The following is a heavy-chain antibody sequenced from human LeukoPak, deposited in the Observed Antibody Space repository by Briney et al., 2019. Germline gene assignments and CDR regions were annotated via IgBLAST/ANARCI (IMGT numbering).Heavy chain of an antibody. J-gene: IGHJ4*02. Sequence: PGGSLRLSCAASGFTFSSYSMNWVRQAPGKGLEWVSSISSSSSYIYYADSVKGRFTISRDNARNSLYLQMNSLRAEDTAVYYCARVSGDSSGYYYWGQGTLSPSPQ. D-gene: IGHD3-22*01. CDR3: ARVSGDSSGYYY. V-gene: IGHV3-21*01. CDR2: ISSSSSYI. CDR1: GFTFSSYS.